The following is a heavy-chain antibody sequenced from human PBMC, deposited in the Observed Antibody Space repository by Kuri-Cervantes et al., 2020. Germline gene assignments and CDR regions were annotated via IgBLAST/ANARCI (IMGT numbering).Heavy chain of an antibody. V-gene: IGHV1-46*01. J-gene: IGHJ5*02. CDR1: GYTFTSYY. D-gene: IGHD6-19*01. CDR3: ARGPYSSGWRYGGYNWFDP. Sequence: ASVKVSCKASGYTFTSYYMHWVRQAPGQGLEWMGIINPSGGSTSYAQKFQGWVTMTRDTSISTAYMELSRLRSDDTAVYYCARGPYSSGWRYGGYNWFDPWGQGTLVTVSS. CDR2: INPSGGST.